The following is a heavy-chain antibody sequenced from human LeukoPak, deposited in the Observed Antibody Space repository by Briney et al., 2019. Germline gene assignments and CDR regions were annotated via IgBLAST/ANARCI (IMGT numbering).Heavy chain of an antibody. CDR3: ANGDSIIQLWWIFDY. V-gene: IGHV3-23*01. D-gene: IGHD5-18*01. CDR2: ISGSGGST. Sequence: GGSLRLSCAASGFTFSSYAMSWVRQAPGKGLEWVSAISGSGGSTYYADSVKGRFTISRDNSKNTLYLQMNSLRAEDTAVYYCANGDSIIQLWWIFDYWGQGTLVTVSS. J-gene: IGHJ4*02. CDR1: GFTFSSYA.